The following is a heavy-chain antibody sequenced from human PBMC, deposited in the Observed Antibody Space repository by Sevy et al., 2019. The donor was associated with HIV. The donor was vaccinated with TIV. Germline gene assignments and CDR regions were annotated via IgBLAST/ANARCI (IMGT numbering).Heavy chain of an antibody. V-gene: IGHV1-24*01. CDR1: GYTLSQVS. CDR3: ALTRDYCDSSGCPFDY. CDR2: FDPEDGET. D-gene: IGHD3-22*01. J-gene: IGHJ4*02. Sequence: ASVKVSCKVSGYTLSQVSMHWVRQVPGKGLEWMGSFDPEDGETIYAQKFQGRLTMTEDTSTDTAYMELRSLKSEDTAVFDCALTRDYCDSSGCPFDYWGQGTLVTVSS.